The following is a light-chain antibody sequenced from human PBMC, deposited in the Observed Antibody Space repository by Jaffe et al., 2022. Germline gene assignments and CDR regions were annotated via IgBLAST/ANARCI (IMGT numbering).Light chain of an antibody. J-gene: IGLJ2*01. V-gene: IGLV1-44*01. Sequence: QYMLTQPPSVSGTPGQTVTISCSGRSSNIGTYAVNWFQQLPGMAPRLLIHSNYYRPSGVPDRFSGYTSGTSASLAISGLQSEDDADYYCASWDASLNGFVVFGGGTKLTVL. CDR3: ASWDASLNGFVV. CDR1: SSNIGTYA. CDR2: SNY.